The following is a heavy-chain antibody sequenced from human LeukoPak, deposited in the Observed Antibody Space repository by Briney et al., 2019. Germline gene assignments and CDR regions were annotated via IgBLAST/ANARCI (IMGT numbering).Heavy chain of an antibody. CDR2: IYPGDSDT. V-gene: IGHV5-51*01. D-gene: IGHD3-22*01. Sequence: GESLKISCKGSGYSFTSYWIGWVRQMPGKGLEWMGIIYPGDSDTRYSPSFQGQVTISADKSISTAYLQWSSLKASDTAMYYCARRGPDSSGYHGAFDIWGQGTLVTVSS. CDR3: ARRGPDSSGYHGAFDI. CDR1: GYSFTSYW. J-gene: IGHJ3*02.